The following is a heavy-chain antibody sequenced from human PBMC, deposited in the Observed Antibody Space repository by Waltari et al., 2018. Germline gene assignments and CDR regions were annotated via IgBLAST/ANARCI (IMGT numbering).Heavy chain of an antibody. J-gene: IGHJ4*02. CDR1: GFTFSSSG. CDR2: IRYDGSNK. V-gene: IGHV3-30*02. Sequence: QVQLVESGGGVVQPGGSLSLSCAASGFTFSSSGMHWVRQAPGKGLEWVAFIRYDGSNKYYADAVKRRFTISRDNSKNTLDLQMNSLRAEDTAVYYCAPRPYYYGSGSPRYYFDYWGQGTLVTVSS. D-gene: IGHD3-10*01. CDR3: APRPYYYGSGSPRYYFDY.